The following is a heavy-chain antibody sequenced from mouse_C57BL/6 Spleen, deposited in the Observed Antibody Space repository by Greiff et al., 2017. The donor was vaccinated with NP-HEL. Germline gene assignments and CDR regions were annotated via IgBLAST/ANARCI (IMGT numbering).Heavy chain of an antibody. J-gene: IGHJ3*01. D-gene: IGHD2-5*01. Sequence: QVQLQQPGAELVMPGASVKLSCKASGYTFTSYWMHWVKQRPGQGLEWIGEIDPSDSYTNYNQKFKGKAILTADKSSSTAYMELRSLTSEDSAVYYCTRKDSNLLWFAYWGQGTLVTVSA. CDR3: TRKDSNLLWFAY. V-gene: IGHV1-69*01. CDR1: GYTFTSYW. CDR2: IDPSDSYT.